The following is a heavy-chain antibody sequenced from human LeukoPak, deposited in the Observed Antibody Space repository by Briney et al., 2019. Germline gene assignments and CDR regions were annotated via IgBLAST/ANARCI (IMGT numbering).Heavy chain of an antibody. J-gene: IGHJ4*02. V-gene: IGHV3-23*01. CDR3: AKRGDTSGYYYVHYFDY. Sequence: PGGSLRLSCAASGFTFSSYAMSWVRQAPGKGLEWVSGISDSGGSTYHADSVKGRFTISRDNSKNTLYLQMSSLRAEDTAVYYCAKRGDTSGYYYVHYFDYWGQGTLVTVSS. D-gene: IGHD3-22*01. CDR2: ISDSGGST. CDR1: GFTFSSYA.